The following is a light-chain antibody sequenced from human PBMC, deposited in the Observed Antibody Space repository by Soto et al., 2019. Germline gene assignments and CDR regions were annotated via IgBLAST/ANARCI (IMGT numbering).Light chain of an antibody. Sequence: DIQTPQSPSTPSAAVAARVSITCQASQNISSWVAWYQQKPGKAPKLLIYDASSLESGVPSRFSGSGSGTEFTLTISSLQPDDFATYYCQQYNSYLYTFGQGTKVDIK. CDR3: QQYNSYLYT. J-gene: IGKJ2*01. CDR1: QNISSW. V-gene: IGKV1-5*01. CDR2: DAS.